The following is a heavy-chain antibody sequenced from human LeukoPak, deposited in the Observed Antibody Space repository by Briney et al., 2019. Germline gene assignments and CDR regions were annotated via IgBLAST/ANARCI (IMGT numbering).Heavy chain of an antibody. CDR3: ARSIAVAGTGIDY. Sequence: PSETLSLTCTVSGGSISSYYWSWIRQPPGKGLEWIGYIYYSGSTKYNPSLESRLTVSVDTSKNQFSLKLSSVTAADTAVYYCARSIAVAGTGIDYWGQGTLVTVSS. J-gene: IGHJ4*02. CDR1: GGSISSYY. V-gene: IGHV4-59*01. D-gene: IGHD6-19*01. CDR2: IYYSGST.